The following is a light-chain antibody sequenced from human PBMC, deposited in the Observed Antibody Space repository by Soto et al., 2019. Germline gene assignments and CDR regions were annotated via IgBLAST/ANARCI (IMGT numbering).Light chain of an antibody. CDR2: GAT. CDR3: QQAYTIPWT. Sequence: DFQVTQFPSSLSASLGETITITCRSRQSISNYVNWYQQRPGKAPKALIYGATGLQSGVPSRFSGHGSGTGFTLTITGLQPEDFATYWCQQAYTIPWTFGQGTKVEAK. V-gene: IGKV1-39*01. J-gene: IGKJ1*01. CDR1: QSISNY.